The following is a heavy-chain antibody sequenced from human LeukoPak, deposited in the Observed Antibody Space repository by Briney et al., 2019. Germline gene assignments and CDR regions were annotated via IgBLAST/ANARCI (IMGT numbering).Heavy chain of an antibody. CDR3: ARVQTAHAFDI. V-gene: IGHV1-69*05. J-gene: IGHJ3*02. CDR2: IIPIFGTA. Sequence: ASVKVSCKASGGTFSSYAISWVRQAPGQGLEWMGRIIPIFGTANYAQKFQGRVTITTDESTSTAYMELSSLRSEDTAVYYCARVQTAHAFDIWGQGTMATVSS. CDR1: GGTFSSYA.